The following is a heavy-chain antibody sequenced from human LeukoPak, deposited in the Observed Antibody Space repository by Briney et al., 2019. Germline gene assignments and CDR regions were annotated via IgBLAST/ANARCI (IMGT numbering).Heavy chain of an antibody. CDR1: GFSFSDTW. CDR2: IKRKTDDGRI. D-gene: IGHD2-2*01. Sequence: GGSLRLSCAASGFSFSDTWMIWVRQAPGKGLEWVGRIKRKTDDGRIDYAAPVKGRFSISRDDSTNTLYLQMNSLKIEDTAVYYCTTSYCNGASCYDDAFDIWGQGTMVTVSS. J-gene: IGHJ3*02. CDR3: TTSYCNGASCYDDAFDI. V-gene: IGHV3-15*01.